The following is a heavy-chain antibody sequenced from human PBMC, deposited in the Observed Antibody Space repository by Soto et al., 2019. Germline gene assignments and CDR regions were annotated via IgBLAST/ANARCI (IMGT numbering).Heavy chain of an antibody. Sequence: GASVKVSCKASGYTFTSYGISWVRQAPGQGLEWMGWISAYNGNTNYAQKLQGRVTMTTDTSTSTAYMELRSLRSDDTAVYYCASPDPRYGSGSYSSGFEHYYMDVWGKGTKVTVSS. V-gene: IGHV1-18*01. J-gene: IGHJ6*03. D-gene: IGHD3-10*01. CDR3: ASPDPRYGSGSYSSGFEHYYMDV. CDR1: GYTFTSYG. CDR2: ISAYNGNT.